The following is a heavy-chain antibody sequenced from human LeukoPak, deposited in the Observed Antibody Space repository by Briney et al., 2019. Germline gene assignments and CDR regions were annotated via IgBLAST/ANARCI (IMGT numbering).Heavy chain of an antibody. CDR2: ISYDGNNK. CDR1: RFTFNNFG. D-gene: IGHD4-17*01. Sequence: GTSLRLSCAASRFTFNNFGMHWVRQAPGKGLEWVAVISYDGNNKYHADSLRGRFTISRDNSKNTLSLQMNSLRAEDTALYFCARPRSKTTNDAFDIWGQGTMVTVSS. V-gene: IGHV3-30*03. J-gene: IGHJ3*02. CDR3: ARPRSKTTNDAFDI.